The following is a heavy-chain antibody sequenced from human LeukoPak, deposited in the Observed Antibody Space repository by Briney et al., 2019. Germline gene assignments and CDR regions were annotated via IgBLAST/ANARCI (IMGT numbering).Heavy chain of an antibody. CDR2: IIPILGIA. V-gene: IGHV1-69*04. J-gene: IGHJ6*02. D-gene: IGHD1-7*01. CDR3: ARELELRGTNYYYYYGMDV. Sequence: GASVKVSCKAPGGTFSSYAISWVRQAPGQGLEWIGRIIPILGIANYAQKFQGRVTITADKSTSTAYMELSSLRSEDTAVYYCARELELRGTNYYYYYGMDVWGQGTTVTVSS. CDR1: GGTFSSYA.